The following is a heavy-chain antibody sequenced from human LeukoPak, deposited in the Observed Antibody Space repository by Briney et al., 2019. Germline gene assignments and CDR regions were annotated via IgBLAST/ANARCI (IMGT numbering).Heavy chain of an antibody. V-gene: IGHV4-59*12. CDR3: ARYVRPGYSNNWLDP. Sequence: SETLSLTCTVSGGSISSYYWSWIRQPPGKGLEWIGYIYYSGSTNYNPSLTSRVTISVDTSKNQFSLKLSSVTAADTAVYYCARYVRPGYSNNWLDPWGQGTLVTVSS. CDR1: GGSISSYY. CDR2: IYYSGST. D-gene: IGHD6-13*01. J-gene: IGHJ5*02.